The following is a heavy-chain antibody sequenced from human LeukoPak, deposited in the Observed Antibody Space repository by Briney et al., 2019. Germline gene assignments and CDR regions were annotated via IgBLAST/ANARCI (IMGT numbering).Heavy chain of an antibody. D-gene: IGHD3/OR15-3a*01. CDR3: ASTSFRTGYYDFDY. V-gene: IGHV1-69*05. CDR1: GGTFSSYA. J-gene: IGHJ4*02. CDR2: IIPIFGTA. Sequence: SVKVSCKASGGTFSSYAISWVRQAPGQGLEWMGRIIPIFGTANYAQKFQGRVTITTDESTSTAYMELSSLRSEDTAVYYCASTSFRTGYYDFDYWGQGTLVTVSS.